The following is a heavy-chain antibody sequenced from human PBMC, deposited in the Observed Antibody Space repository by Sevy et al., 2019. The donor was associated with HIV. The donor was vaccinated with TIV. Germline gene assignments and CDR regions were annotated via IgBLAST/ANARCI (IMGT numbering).Heavy chain of an antibody. D-gene: IGHD3-22*01. V-gene: IGHV3-9*01. CDR1: EFTFDDYA. J-gene: IGHJ3*02. Sequence: GGSLRLSCAASEFTFDDYAMHWVRQAPGKGLEWVSGISWNSGSIGYADSVKGRFTISRDNAKNSLYLQMNSLRAEDTALYYCAKANTPGITMIVVGRAGAFDIWGQGTMVTVSS. CDR3: AKANTPGITMIVVGRAGAFDI. CDR2: ISWNSGSI.